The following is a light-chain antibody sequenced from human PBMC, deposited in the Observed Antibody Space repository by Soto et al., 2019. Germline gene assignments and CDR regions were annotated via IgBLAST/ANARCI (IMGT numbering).Light chain of an antibody. CDR3: QQRVNWPLT. CDR2: DAS. V-gene: IGKV3-11*01. CDR1: QSVNSF. Sequence: EIVLTQSPDTLSLSPGERAALSCRASQSVNSFLAWYQQKPGQAPRLLIYDASNRAAGIPARFSGSGSGTDFTLTISSLEPEDFAVYFCQQRVNWPLTFGGGTRVEI. J-gene: IGKJ4*01.